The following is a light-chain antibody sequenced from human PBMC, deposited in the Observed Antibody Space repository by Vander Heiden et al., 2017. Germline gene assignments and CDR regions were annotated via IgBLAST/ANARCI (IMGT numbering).Light chain of an antibody. V-gene: IGKV1-39*01. CDR1: QSISSY. J-gene: IGKJ2*01. Sequence: DIQMTQSPSSLSASVGDRVTITCRASQSISSYLNWYQQKPGKAPKLLIYAASSLQSGVPSRFSGSGSGTDFTLTISSLRPEAFATYYCQQSYSTPRSFGQGTKLEIK. CDR2: AAS. CDR3: QQSYSTPRS.